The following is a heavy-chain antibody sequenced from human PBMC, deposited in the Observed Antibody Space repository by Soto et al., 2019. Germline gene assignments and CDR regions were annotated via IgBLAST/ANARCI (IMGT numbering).Heavy chain of an antibody. V-gene: IGHV4-34*01. CDR1: GGSFSGYY. CDR2: INHSGST. D-gene: IGHD6-13*01. J-gene: IGHJ4*02. CDR3: ARAACSTSCYYSSSWYDY. Sequence: SETLSLTCAVYGGSFSGYYWSWIRQPPGKGLEWIGEINHSGSTNYNPSLKSRVTISVDTSKNQFSLKLSSVTAADTAVYYCARAACSTSCYYSSSWYDYWGQGTLVTVS.